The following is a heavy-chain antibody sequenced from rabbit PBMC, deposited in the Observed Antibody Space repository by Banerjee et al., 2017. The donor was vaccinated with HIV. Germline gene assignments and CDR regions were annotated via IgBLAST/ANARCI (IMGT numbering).Heavy chain of an antibody. CDR1: GIDFSSYYY. D-gene: IGHD2-1*01. V-gene: IGHV1S40*01. CDR3: ARSYGDYGYPFNL. J-gene: IGHJ4*01. CDR2: IDTGSGST. Sequence: QSLEESGGGLVKPGGALTLTCKASGIDFSSYYYMCWVRQAPGKGLEWIGCIDTGSGSTWYASWAKGRFTISKTSSTTVTLQMTSLTAADTATYFCARSYGDYGYPFNLWGQGTLDTVS.